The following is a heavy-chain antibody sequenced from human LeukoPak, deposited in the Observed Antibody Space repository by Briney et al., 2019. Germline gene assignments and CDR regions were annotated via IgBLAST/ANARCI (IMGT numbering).Heavy chain of an antibody. CDR2: ISGSGDST. CDR3: AKDELRYFDWFFRFDP. J-gene: IGHJ5*02. D-gene: IGHD3-9*01. CDR1: GFTFSSYA. Sequence: GGSLRLSCAASGFTFSSYAMSWVRQAPGKGLEWVSAISGSGDSTYYADSVKGRFTISRDNSKNTLYLQMNSLRAEDTAVYYCAKDELRYFDWFFRFDPWGQGTLVTVSS. V-gene: IGHV3-23*01.